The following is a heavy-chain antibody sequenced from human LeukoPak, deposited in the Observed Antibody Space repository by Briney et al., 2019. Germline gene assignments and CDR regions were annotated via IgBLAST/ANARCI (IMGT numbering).Heavy chain of an antibody. V-gene: IGHV3-23*01. CDR3: AKSKFPYDTDGWHGYFDF. CDR2: ISGSGGNT. Sequence: TGGSLRLSCAASGFTFSSYAMSWVRQAPGKGLEWVSSISGSGGNTYSADSVKGRFTISRDNSRNTLFMQMNSLRADDTAVYYCAKSKFPYDTDGWHGYFDFWGQGTLVTVSS. CDR1: GFTFSSYA. J-gene: IGHJ4*02. D-gene: IGHD3-22*01.